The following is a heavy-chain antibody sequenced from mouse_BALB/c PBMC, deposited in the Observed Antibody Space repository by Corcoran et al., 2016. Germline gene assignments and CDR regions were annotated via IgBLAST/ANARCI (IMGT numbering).Heavy chain of an antibody. Sequence: DVQLQESGPGLVKPSQSLSLTCSVTGYSITSGYYWNWIRQFSGNKLEWMGYISNDGSNNYNPSLKTRISITRDTSKNQFLLKLNSVTSEDTATYYCANGNYWDFDDWGAGTTVTVSS. CDR2: ISNDGSN. D-gene: IGHD2-1*01. CDR3: ANGNYWDFDD. CDR1: GYSITSGYY. V-gene: IGHV3-6*02. J-gene: IGHJ1*01.